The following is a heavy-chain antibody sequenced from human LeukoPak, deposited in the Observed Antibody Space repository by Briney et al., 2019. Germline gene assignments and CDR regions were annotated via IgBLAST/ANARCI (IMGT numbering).Heavy chain of an antibody. CDR3: ARSQTTEALFDY. CDR1: GFSLRTRGMC. V-gene: IGHV2-70*01. J-gene: IGHJ4*02. D-gene: IGHD4-17*01. CDR2: IDWDDDK. Sequence: ESGPALLKPTQTLTLTFTFSGFSLRTRGMCVSWIRQPPGKALEWLSLIDWDDDKYYSTSLKTRLTISKDTSKYQVVLTMTNMDPVDTATYYCARSQTTEALFDYWGQGTLVTVSS.